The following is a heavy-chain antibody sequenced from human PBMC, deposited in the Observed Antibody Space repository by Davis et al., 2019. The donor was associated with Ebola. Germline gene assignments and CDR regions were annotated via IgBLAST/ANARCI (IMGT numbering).Heavy chain of an antibody. CDR3: AKVTWVDGYHFRGYFDY. D-gene: IGHD5-24*01. V-gene: IGHV3-13*01. J-gene: IGHJ4*02. CDR1: GFTLSYYD. Sequence: GESLKISCAASGFTLSYYDFHWVRQFPGEGLEWVSAIGRADDTYYAGSVKGRFTISRDDAKNSLYLQMNGLRAGDTAVYYCAKVTWVDGYHFRGYFDYWGQGTLVTVSS. CDR2: IGRADDT.